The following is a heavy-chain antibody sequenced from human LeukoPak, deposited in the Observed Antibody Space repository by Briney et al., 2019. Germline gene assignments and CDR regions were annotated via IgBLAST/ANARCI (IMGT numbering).Heavy chain of an antibody. CDR1: GFTFSSYE. V-gene: IGHV3-23*01. CDR2: ISGSGGNT. J-gene: IGHJ3*01. CDR3: AKDFLGSIPDAFDV. Sequence: PGGSLRLSCAASGFTFSSYEMNWVRQAPGKGLEWVSGISGSGGNTYYADSVKGRFTISRDNSKNTLWLQMNSLTAEDTAIYHCAKDFLGSIPDAFDVWGQGTMVTVSS. D-gene: IGHD1-26*01.